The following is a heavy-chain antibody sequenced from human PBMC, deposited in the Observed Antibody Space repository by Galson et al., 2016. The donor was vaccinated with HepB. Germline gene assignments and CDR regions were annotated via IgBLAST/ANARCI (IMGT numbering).Heavy chain of an antibody. CDR3: ARGGGSYYVFDY. J-gene: IGHJ4*02. CDR2: IYYSGST. V-gene: IGHV4-61*01. D-gene: IGHD1-26*01. CDR1: GGSVTRASYY. Sequence: SETLSLTCTVSGGSVTRASYYWSWIRQPPGKGLEWIGYIYYSGSTNYNPSLKSRVTISEDTSKNQFSLKLTSVTAADPAVYYCARGGGSYYVFDYWGQGTLVTVSS.